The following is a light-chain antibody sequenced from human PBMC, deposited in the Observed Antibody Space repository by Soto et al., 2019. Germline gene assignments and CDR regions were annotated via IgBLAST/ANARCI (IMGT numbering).Light chain of an antibody. J-gene: IGLJ3*02. Sequence: QAVVTQPPSASGTPGQRVTISCSGSSSNVGSNAVNWYQQFPGTAPKVLIHNNNQRPSGVPDRFSGSKSGTSASLAISGLQSEDEADYYCASWDDTLNGHWVFGGGTKLTVL. CDR1: SSNVGSNA. CDR3: ASWDDTLNGHWV. V-gene: IGLV1-44*01. CDR2: NNN.